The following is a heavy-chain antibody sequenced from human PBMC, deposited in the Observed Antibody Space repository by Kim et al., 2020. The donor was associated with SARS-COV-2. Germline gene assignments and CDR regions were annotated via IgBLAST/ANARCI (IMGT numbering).Heavy chain of an antibody. D-gene: IGHD3-22*01. CDR3: ARARITMIVVVTYFDY. V-gene: IGHV4-31*03. CDR2: IYYSGST. CDR1: GGSISSGGYY. Sequence: SETLSLTCTVSGGSISSGGYYWSWIRQHPGKGLEWIGYIYYSGSTYYNPSLKSRVTILVDTSKNQFSLKLSSVTAADTAVYYCARARITMIVVVTYFDYWGQGTLAT. J-gene: IGHJ4*02.